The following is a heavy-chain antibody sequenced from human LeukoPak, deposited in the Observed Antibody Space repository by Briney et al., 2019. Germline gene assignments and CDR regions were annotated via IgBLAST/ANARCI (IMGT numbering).Heavy chain of an antibody. Sequence: SVKVSCKASGGTFSSYAISWVRQAPGQGLEWMGGIIPIFGTANYAQKFQGRVTITTDESTSTAYMELSSLRSEDTAVYYCARTLEGYSSSWYRFDSWGQGTLVTVSS. CDR1: GGTFSSYA. V-gene: IGHV1-69*05. D-gene: IGHD6-13*01. CDR2: IIPIFGTA. J-gene: IGHJ5*01. CDR3: ARTLEGYSSSWYRFDS.